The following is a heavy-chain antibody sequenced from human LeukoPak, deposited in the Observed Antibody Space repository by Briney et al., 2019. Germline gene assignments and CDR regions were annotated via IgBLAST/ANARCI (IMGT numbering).Heavy chain of an antibody. D-gene: IGHD2-21*02. CDR3: ARGQWGGLFDY. J-gene: IGHJ4*02. Sequence: KPSETLSLTCAVYGGSFSGYYWSWIRQPPGKGLEWIGEINHSGSTNYNPSLKSRVTISVDTSKNQFSLKLSSVTAADTAVYYCARGQWGGLFDYWGQGTLVTVSS. CDR1: GGSFSGYY. CDR2: INHSGST. V-gene: IGHV4-34*01.